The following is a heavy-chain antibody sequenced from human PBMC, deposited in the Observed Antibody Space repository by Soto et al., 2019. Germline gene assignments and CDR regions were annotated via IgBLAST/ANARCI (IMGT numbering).Heavy chain of an antibody. CDR2: TSYDGSKE. CDR1: PFTFRSYS. CDR3: ARYCNGGACYSASLDY. D-gene: IGHD2-15*01. V-gene: IGHV3-30*09. Sequence: GGSLRLSCAASPFTFRSYSMHWVRQAPGKGLEWVTSTSYDGSKESYADSVKGRFAVSRDNSKNTLYLQMNSLRPEDTAVYYCARYCNGGACYSASLDYWGQGTQVTVSS. J-gene: IGHJ4*02.